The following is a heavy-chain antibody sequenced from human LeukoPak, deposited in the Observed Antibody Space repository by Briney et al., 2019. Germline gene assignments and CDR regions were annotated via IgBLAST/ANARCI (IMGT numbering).Heavy chain of an antibody. Sequence: GGSLRLSCAASGFTFSSYWMNWVRQAPGKGLVWVSRIASDGSSTTYADSVKGRFSISRDNAKNTLYLQMNSLRVEDTAVYYCARGLVWDDFDYWGQGTLVTVSS. CDR2: IASDGSST. V-gene: IGHV3-74*01. CDR1: GFTFSSYW. CDR3: ARGLVWDDFDY. J-gene: IGHJ4*02. D-gene: IGHD1-26*01.